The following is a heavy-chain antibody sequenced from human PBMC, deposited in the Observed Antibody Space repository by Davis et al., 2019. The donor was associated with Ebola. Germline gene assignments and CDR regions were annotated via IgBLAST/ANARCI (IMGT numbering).Heavy chain of an antibody. V-gene: IGHV3-23*01. CDR2: TSGSGGST. CDR3: AREAGTTSDY. J-gene: IGHJ4*02. CDR1: GFTFSSYA. Sequence: GESLKISCAASGFTFSSYAMSWVRQAPGKGLEWVSATSGSGGSTYYADSVKGRFTISRDNAKNSLYLQMNSLRAEDTAVYYCAREAGTTSDYWGQGTLVTVSS. D-gene: IGHD1-7*01.